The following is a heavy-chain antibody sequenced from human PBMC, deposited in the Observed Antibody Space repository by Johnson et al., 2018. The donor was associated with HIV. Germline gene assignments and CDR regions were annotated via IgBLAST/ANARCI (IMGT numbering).Heavy chain of an antibody. CDR1: GFTVSSNE. V-gene: IGHV3-30*03. D-gene: IGHD2-2*01. J-gene: IGHJ3*02. CDR2: ISYDGNNK. Sequence: QVQLVESGGGLIQPGGSLRLSCAASGFTVSSNEMSWVRQAPGKGLEWVGHISYDGNNKYYADSVKGRFTISRDNSKNTLYLQMISLRAEDTAVYYCARDTDIVVVPARGDAFDIWGQGTMVTVSS. CDR3: ARDTDIVVVPARGDAFDI.